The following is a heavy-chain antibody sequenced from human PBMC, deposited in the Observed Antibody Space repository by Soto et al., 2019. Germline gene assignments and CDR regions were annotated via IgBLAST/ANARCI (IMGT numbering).Heavy chain of an antibody. Sequence: QVQLVQSGAEVKKPGASVKVSCKASGYTFSGYDINWVRQAPGQGLEWMGWISAYNGNTKYAQKFQGRVTMTTDTSTSTAHMELRSLRSDDTAVYFCARSSSDYGDDGLSLGYWGQGTLVTVSS. D-gene: IGHD4-17*01. CDR3: ARSSSDYGDDGLSLGY. CDR2: ISAYNGNT. J-gene: IGHJ4*02. V-gene: IGHV1-18*01. CDR1: GYTFSGYD.